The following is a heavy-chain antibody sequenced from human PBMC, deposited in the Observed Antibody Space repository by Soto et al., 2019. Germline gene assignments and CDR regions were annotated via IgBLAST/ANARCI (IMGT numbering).Heavy chain of an antibody. V-gene: IGHV1-18*01. Sequence: QVQLVQSGAEVKKPGASVKVSCKASGYTFTSYGISWVRQAPGQGLEWMGWISAYNGNTNYAQKLQGRVTMTTYTSTSTAYVELRSLRSDDTAVYYCASIVGIAVAGNQNWFDPWGQGTLVTVSS. D-gene: IGHD6-19*01. CDR1: GYTFTSYG. CDR3: ASIVGIAVAGNQNWFDP. CDR2: ISAYNGNT. J-gene: IGHJ5*02.